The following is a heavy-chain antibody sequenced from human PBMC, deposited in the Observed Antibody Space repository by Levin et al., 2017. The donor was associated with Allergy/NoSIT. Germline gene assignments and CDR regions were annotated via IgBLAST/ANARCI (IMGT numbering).Heavy chain of an antibody. J-gene: IGHJ4*02. V-gene: IGHV3-23*01. CDR1: GFTFSSYA. CDR3: AKGGSYDSSGYFDY. D-gene: IGHD3-22*01. Sequence: GESLKISCAASGFTFSSYAMSWVRQAPGKGLEWVSAISGSGGSTYYADSVKGRFTISRDNSKNTLYLQMNSLRAEDTAVYYCAKGGSYDSSGYFDYWGQGTLVTVSS. CDR2: ISGSGGST.